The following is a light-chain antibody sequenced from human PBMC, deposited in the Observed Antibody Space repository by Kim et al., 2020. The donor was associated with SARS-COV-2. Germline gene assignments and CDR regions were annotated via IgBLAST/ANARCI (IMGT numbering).Light chain of an antibody. J-gene: IGKJ1*01. Sequence: LSPGDRATLSCRASQSVNNFLAWYQAKPGQAPRLLIYDASKRVSGVPARFSGSGSGTDFTLTISSLETEDFALYYCQQRTAWPPTFGQGTKVEIK. CDR1: QSVNNF. CDR3: QQRTAWPPT. V-gene: IGKV3-11*01. CDR2: DAS.